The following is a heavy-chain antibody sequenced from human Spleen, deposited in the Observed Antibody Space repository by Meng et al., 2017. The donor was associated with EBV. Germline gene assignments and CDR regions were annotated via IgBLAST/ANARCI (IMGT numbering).Heavy chain of an antibody. CDR1: GDSVSRNNIA. Sequence: QVQLQQSGPGLVKASQTPSLTCAIAGDSVSRNNIAWNWIRQSSSRGLEWLGRTYYRSKWYNDYAVSVKSRITINPDSSKNQFSLQLNSVTPEDTAVYYCARSSIYGDYGFDYWGQGTLVTVSS. CDR3: ARSSIYGDYGFDY. V-gene: IGHV6-1*01. CDR2: TYYRSKWYN. D-gene: IGHD4-17*01. J-gene: IGHJ4*02.